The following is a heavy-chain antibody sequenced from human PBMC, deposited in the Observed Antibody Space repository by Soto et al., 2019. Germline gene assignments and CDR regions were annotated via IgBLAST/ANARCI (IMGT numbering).Heavy chain of an antibody. V-gene: IGHV3-15*07. J-gene: IGHJ4*02. D-gene: IGHD6-6*01. CDR3: TARIAARGGTFDY. CDR2: IKSKTDGGTT. CDR1: GFTFSNAR. Sequence: PGGALRLSCAASGFTFSNARMNWGRQAPGKGLEWVGRIKSKTDGGTTDYAAPVKGRFTISRDDSKNTLYLQMNSLKTEDTAVYYCTARIAARGGTFDYWGQGTLVTVSS.